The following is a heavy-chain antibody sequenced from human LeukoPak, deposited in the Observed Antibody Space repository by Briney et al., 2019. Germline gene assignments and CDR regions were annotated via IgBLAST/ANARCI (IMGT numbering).Heavy chain of an antibody. V-gene: IGHV3-23*01. D-gene: IGHD3-22*01. CDR2: ISGRGGTR. CDR1: GFAFSSFA. CDR3: AKDPYYYDSTGSRGYFDY. Sequence: PGGSLRLSCAASGFAFSSFAMSWVRQAPGMGLEWVSSISGRGGTRYYADSVKGRFTISRGNSNNTLFLQMNSLRGEDTAVYFCAKDPYYYDSTGSRGYFDYWGQGTLVTVSS. J-gene: IGHJ4*02.